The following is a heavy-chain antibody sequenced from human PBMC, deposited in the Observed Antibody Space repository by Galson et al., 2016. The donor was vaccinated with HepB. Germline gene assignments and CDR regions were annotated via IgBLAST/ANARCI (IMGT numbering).Heavy chain of an antibody. D-gene: IGHD5-18*01. CDR3: TRGYMQTGMNV. V-gene: IGHV6-1*01. CDR1: GDSVTSDETM. Sequence: CAISGDSVTSDETMWNWIRQSPSRGLEWLGRTYYRSQWFSEYAMSVQGRITVTADTSRNQFSLQLDSVPPDDTAAYFCTRGYMQTGMNVWGQGTTVTVSS. CDR2: TYYRSQWFS. J-gene: IGHJ6*02.